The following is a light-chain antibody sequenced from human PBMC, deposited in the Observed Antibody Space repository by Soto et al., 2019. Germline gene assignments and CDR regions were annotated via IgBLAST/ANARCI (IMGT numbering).Light chain of an antibody. J-gene: IGKJ1*01. CDR1: ETISTW. V-gene: IGKV1-5*01. CDR3: LQYNDYSWT. CDR2: SSS. Sequence: DTQMTQSPSTLSASVGDRVTITCRASETISTWLAWYQQKPGQAPKLLIYSSSFLERGVPSRFSGSGSGTEFTLTLSSLQHDDFATYYGLQYNDYSWTFGQGTKVQIK.